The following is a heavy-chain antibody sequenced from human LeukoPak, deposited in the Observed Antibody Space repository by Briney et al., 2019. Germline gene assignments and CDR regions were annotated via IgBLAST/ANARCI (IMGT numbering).Heavy chain of an antibody. V-gene: IGHV4-39*07. CDR2: IYYSGST. Sequence: PSETLSLTCTVSGGSISSGGYYWGWIRQPPGKGLEWIGSIYYSGSTYYNPSLKSRVTISVDTSKNQFSLKLSSVTAADTAVYYCARECTSIVVVPAAIGYYYYTDVWGKGTTVTVSS. CDR1: GGSISSGGYY. J-gene: IGHJ6*03. CDR3: ARECTSIVVVPAAIGYYYYTDV. D-gene: IGHD2-2*02.